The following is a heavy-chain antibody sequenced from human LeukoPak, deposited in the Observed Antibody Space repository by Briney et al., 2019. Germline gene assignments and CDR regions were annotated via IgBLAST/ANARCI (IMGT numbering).Heavy chain of an antibody. CDR3: ARDLYYDSSGYYSSLDY. J-gene: IGHJ4*02. CDR1: GFTFSDYY. V-gene: IGHV3-11*01. Sequence: GSLRLSCAASGFTFSDYYMSWIRQAPGKGLEWVSYISSSGSTIYYADSVKGRFTISRDNAKNSLYLQMNSLRAEDTAVYYCARDLYYDSSGYYSSLDYWGQGTLVTVSS. D-gene: IGHD3-22*01. CDR2: ISSSGSTI.